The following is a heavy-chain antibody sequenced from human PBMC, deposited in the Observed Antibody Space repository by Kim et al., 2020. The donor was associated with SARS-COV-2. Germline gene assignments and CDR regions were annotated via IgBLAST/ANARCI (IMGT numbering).Heavy chain of an antibody. J-gene: IGHJ6*02. CDR2: IKQDGSEK. V-gene: IGHV3-7*01. D-gene: IGHD4-4*01. CDR3: ARWGYSNYDLGGHYYYYGMDV. CDR1: GFTFSSYW. Sequence: GGSLRLSCAASGFTFSSYWMSWVRQAPGKGLEWVANIKQDGSEKYYVDSVKGRFTISRDNAKNSLYLQMNSLRAEDTAVYYCARWGYSNYDLGGHYYYYGMDVWGQGTTVTVSS.